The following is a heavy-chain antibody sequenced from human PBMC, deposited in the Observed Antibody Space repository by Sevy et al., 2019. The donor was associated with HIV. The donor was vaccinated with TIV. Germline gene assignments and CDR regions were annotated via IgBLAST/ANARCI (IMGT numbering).Heavy chain of an antibody. V-gene: IGHV4-38-2*01. J-gene: IGHJ3*02. CDR2: IFHSGST. D-gene: IGHD3-22*01. CDR3: ARTVRGNFDSRASAFDI. Sequence: SETLSLTCAVSGYSIRSDDYWVWIRQPPGKGLEWIGNIFHSGSTYYNPSLKSRVSVSVDTSMNQCSLELNSVTAADSAWYYWARTVRGNFDSRASAFDIWGQGTMVTVSS. CDR1: GYSIRSDDY.